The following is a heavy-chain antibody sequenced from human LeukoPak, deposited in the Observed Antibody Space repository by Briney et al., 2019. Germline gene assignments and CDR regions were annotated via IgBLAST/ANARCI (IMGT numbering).Heavy chain of an antibody. J-gene: IGHJ4*02. CDR3: TRAERLGPAAHSAQ. D-gene: IGHD3-10*01. CDR2: IPTSGISV. CDR1: GFSFSRFY. V-gene: IGHV3-11*04. Sequence: GGSLRLSCAASGFSFSRFYMSWVRQTPGEALEGMSYIPTSGISVQYADSVRGRFTASRDDAMTSLHLQMDSLRGEHSAVHHYTRAERLGPAAHSAQGGQGALVIASP.